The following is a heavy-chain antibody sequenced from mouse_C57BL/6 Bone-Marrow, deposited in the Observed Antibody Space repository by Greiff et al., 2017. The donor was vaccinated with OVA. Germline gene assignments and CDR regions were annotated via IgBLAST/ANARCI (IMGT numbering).Heavy chain of an antibody. CDR3: ARGEDYYGSRSWYFDV. CDR2: INPGSGGT. J-gene: IGHJ1*03. D-gene: IGHD1-1*01. CDR1: GYAFTNYL. V-gene: IGHV1-54*01. Sequence: LQESGAELVRPGTSVKVSCKASGYAFTNYLIEWVKQRPGQGLEWIGVINPGSGGTNYNEKFKGKATLTADKSSSTAYMQLSSLTSEDSAVYFCARGEDYYGSRSWYFDVWGTGTTVTVSS.